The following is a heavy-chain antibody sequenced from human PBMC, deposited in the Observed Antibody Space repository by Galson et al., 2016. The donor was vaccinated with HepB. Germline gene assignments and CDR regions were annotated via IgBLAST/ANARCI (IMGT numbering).Heavy chain of an antibody. CDR2: TYYRSKWFN. D-gene: IGHD3-16*01. J-gene: IGHJ3*01. CDR1: GDSVSSNSAG. V-gene: IGHV6-1*01. CDR3: ARMQNNIMIDVVAPDAFDV. Sequence: CAISGDSVSSNSAGWHWIRQSPSRGLEWLGRTYYRSKWFNDYAVSVKSRITINPGTSKNQYSLHLNSVTPEDTAVYYCARMQNNIMIDVVAPDAFDVWGHGTLVTVSS.